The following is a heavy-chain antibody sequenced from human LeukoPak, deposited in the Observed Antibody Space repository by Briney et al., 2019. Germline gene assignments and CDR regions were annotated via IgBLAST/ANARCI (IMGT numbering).Heavy chain of an antibody. D-gene: IGHD3-16*02. Sequence: PSETLSLTCTVSGGSIGTYYWSWIRQSPGKGLEWIGYIYVTGTRYNPYLQSRVTISVDRSRNQFLLKMSSVTAADTAVYYCARNIGGGIEDMDVWGKGTKVIVSS. CDR2: IYVTGT. V-gene: IGHV4-4*09. CDR1: GGSIGTYY. J-gene: IGHJ6*03. CDR3: ARNIGGGIEDMDV.